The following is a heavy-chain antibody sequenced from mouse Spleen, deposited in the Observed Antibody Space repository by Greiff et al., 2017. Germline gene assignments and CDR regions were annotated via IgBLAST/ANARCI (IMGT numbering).Heavy chain of an antibody. CDR2: IRNKANGYTT. Sequence: EVQLVESGGGLVQPGGSLRLSCATSGFTFTDYYMSWVRQPPGKALEWLGFIRNKANGYTTEYSASVKGRFTISRDNSQSILYLQMNTLRAEDSATYYCARDLYGNYGYYAMDYWGQGTSVTVSS. D-gene: IGHD2-1*01. V-gene: IGHV7-3*02. CDR3: ARDLYGNYGYYAMDY. CDR1: GFTFTDYY. J-gene: IGHJ4*01.